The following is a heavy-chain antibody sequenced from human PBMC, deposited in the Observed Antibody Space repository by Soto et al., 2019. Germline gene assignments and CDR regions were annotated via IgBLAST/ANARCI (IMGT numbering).Heavy chain of an antibody. J-gene: IGHJ6*02. Sequence: RGESLKISSKGSGYSFTSYWISWVRQMPGKGLEWMGRIDPSDSYTNYSPSFQGHVTISADKSISTAYLQWSSLKASDTAMYYCARPGDSSGYYYALDYYYGMDVWGQGTTVTVSS. CDR2: IDPSDSYT. CDR3: ARPGDSSGYYYALDYYYGMDV. D-gene: IGHD3-22*01. V-gene: IGHV5-10-1*01. CDR1: GYSFTSYW.